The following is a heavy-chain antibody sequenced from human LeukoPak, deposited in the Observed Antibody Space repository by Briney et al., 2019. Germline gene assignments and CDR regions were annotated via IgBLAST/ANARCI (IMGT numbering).Heavy chain of an antibody. J-gene: IGHJ6*03. Sequence: SETLSLTCTVPGGSISSYYWSWIRQPPGKGLEWIGYIYYSGSTNYNPSLKSRVTISVDTSKNQFSLKLSSVTAADTAVYYCARTGGGYYDSSGYYSYYYYYYMDVWGKGTTVTVSS. CDR1: GGSISSYY. CDR2: IYYSGST. V-gene: IGHV4-59*01. CDR3: ARTGGGYYDSSGYYSYYYYYYMDV. D-gene: IGHD3-22*01.